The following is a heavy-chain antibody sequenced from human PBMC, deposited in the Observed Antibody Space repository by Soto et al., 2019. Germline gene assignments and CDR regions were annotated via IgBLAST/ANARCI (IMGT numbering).Heavy chain of an antibody. D-gene: IGHD6-13*01. V-gene: IGHV3-9*01. CDR2: ISWNSGSI. CDR3: AKVGSSWYLCYYYYMDV. J-gene: IGHJ6*03. CDR1: GFTFDDCA. Sequence: EVQLVESGGGLVQPGRSLRLSCAASGFTFDDCAMHWVRQAPGKGLEWVSGISWNSGSIGYADSVKGRFTISRDNAKNSLYLQMNSLRAEDTALYYCAKVGSSWYLCYYYYMDVWGKGTTVTVSS.